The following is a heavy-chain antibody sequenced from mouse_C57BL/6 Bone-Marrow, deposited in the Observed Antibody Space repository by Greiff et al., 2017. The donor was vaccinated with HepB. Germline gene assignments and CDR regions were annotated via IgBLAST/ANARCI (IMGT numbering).Heavy chain of an antibody. Sequence: QVQLQQPGAELVRPGTSVKLSCKASGYTFTSYWMHWVKQRPGQGLEWIGVIDPSDSYTNYNQKFKGKATLTVDTSSSTAYMQLSSLTSEDSAVYYSAPLELLSYWYFDVWGTGTTFTVSS. J-gene: IGHJ1*03. CDR2: IDPSDSYT. CDR3: APLELLSYWYFDV. D-gene: IGHD6-2*01. CDR1: GYTFTSYW. V-gene: IGHV1-59*01.